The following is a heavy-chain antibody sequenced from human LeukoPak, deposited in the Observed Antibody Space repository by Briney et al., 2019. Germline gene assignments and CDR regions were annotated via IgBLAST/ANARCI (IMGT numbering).Heavy chain of an antibody. Sequence: GGSLRLSCAASGFAFSTYPMTWVRQAPGKGLEWVSATSGGGDTTAYAASVQGRSTISRDNSKNTLYLQVNSLRVEDTAVYYCAKDWSCDSWGQGTLVTVSS. V-gene: IGHV3-23*01. D-gene: IGHD3-10*01. J-gene: IGHJ4*02. CDR3: AKDWSCDS. CDR2: TSGGGDTT. CDR1: GFAFSTYP.